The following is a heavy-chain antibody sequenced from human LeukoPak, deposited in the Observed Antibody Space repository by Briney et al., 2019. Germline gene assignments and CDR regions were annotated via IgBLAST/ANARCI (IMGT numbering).Heavy chain of an antibody. V-gene: IGHV3-33*01. Sequence: PGGSLRLSCVASGITFSSFGMHWVRQAPGKGLEWVAFIWYDGSNEYYADSVKGRFTIFRDNSKYTLYLQMNSLRGDDTAVYYCASDSPVTAGPFDPWGQGTLVTVSS. J-gene: IGHJ5*02. CDR3: ASDSPVTAGPFDP. CDR2: IWYDGSNE. CDR1: GITFSSFG. D-gene: IGHD4-11*01.